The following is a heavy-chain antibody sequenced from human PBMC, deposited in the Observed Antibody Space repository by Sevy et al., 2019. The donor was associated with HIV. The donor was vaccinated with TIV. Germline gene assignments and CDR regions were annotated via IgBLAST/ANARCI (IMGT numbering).Heavy chain of an antibody. D-gene: IGHD5-12*01. CDR3: ITDPGYRGYDEEVINYYYGMDV. V-gene: IGHV3-15*01. Sequence: GGSLRLSCVASGFTFSSAWMSWVRLAPGKGLEWVGRIKSKTDGGTIDYAAPVKGRFTISREDSKNTLYLQMNSLKTEDTAVYYCITDPGYRGYDEEVINYYYGMDVWGQGTTVTVSS. CDR2: IKSKTDGGTI. J-gene: IGHJ6*02. CDR1: GFTFSSAW.